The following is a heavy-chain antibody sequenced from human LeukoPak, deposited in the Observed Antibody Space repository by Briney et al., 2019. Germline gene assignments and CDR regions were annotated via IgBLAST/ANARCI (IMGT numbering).Heavy chain of an antibody. Sequence: PGGSLRLSCAASGFTFSSNSMNWFHQDQGKGLEWVSSTSSSSSYIYYADSVKVRFTISRNNAKNSLYLQMNSLKAEDTAVYYCARARGSGPREDAFDIWGQGTMVTVSS. V-gene: IGHV3-21*01. J-gene: IGHJ3*02. CDR2: TSSSSSYI. CDR3: ARARGSGPREDAFDI. D-gene: IGHD2-15*01. CDR1: GFTFSSNS.